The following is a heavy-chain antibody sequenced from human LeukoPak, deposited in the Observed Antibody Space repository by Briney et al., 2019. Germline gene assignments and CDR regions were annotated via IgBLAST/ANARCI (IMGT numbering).Heavy chain of an antibody. V-gene: IGHV4-59*12. CDR3: ARERSGSYDEHFDY. D-gene: IGHD3-10*01. CDR1: GGSISSYY. J-gene: IGHJ4*02. CDR2: IYYSGST. Sequence: PSETLSLTCTVSGGSISSYYWSWIRQPPGKGLEWIGYIYYSGSTNYNPSLKSRVTISVDTSKNQFSLKLSSVTAADTAVYYCARERSGSYDEHFDYWGQGTLVTVSS.